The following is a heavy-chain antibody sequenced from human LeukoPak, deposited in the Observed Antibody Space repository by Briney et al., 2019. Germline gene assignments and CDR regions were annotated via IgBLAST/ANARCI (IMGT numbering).Heavy chain of an antibody. CDR1: GYTFTSYG. D-gene: IGHD6-13*01. CDR3: ARDQGIAAAGTYYYYYGTDV. Sequence: ASVKVSCKASGYTFTSYGISWVRQAPGQGLEWMGWISAYNGNTNYAQKLQGRVTMTTDTSTSTAYMELRSLRSDDTAVYYCARDQGIAAAGTYYYYYGTDVWGQGTTVTVSS. V-gene: IGHV1-18*01. J-gene: IGHJ6*02. CDR2: ISAYNGNT.